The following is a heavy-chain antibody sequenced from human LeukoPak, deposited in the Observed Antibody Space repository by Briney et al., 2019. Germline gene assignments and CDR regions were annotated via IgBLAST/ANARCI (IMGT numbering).Heavy chain of an antibody. CDR3: AREYGSGYRYYYYMDV. J-gene: IGHJ6*03. D-gene: IGHD3-22*01. V-gene: IGHV3-48*02. CDR1: GFTFSRYS. CDR2: ISSSGKTI. Sequence: GGSLRLSCTASGFTFSRYSMNWIRQAPGKGLEWVSFISSSGKTIVYADSMKGRFTISRDNAKNSLYLQMNSLRDEDTAVYYCAREYGSGYRYYYYMDVWGKGTTVTVSS.